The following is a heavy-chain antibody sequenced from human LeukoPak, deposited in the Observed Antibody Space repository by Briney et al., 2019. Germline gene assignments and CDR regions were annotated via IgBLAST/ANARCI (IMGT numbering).Heavy chain of an antibody. Sequence: PSETLSLTCTVSGYSISSGYYWGWIRQPPGKGLEWIGSIYHSGSTYYNPSLKSRVTISVDTSKNQFSLKLSSVTAADTAVYYWARDEPHDYGDYWGQGTLVPVSS. CDR2: IYHSGST. CDR1: GYSISSGYY. CDR3: ARDEPHDYGDY. J-gene: IGHJ4*02. V-gene: IGHV4-38-2*02.